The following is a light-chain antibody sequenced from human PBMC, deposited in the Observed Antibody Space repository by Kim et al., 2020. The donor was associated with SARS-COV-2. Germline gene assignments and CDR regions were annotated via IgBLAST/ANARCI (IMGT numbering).Light chain of an antibody. V-gene: IGKV3-15*01. CDR1: QSVSTN. J-gene: IGKJ1*01. CDR2: GAS. Sequence: EIVMTQSPATLSVSPGERATLACRASQSVSTNLAWYQQKPGQAPRLLIYGASTRATGFPARFSGSGSGTEFTLTISSLQSEDFAVYYCQQYNSWPPRRTFGRGTKVDIK. CDR3: QQYNSWPPRRT.